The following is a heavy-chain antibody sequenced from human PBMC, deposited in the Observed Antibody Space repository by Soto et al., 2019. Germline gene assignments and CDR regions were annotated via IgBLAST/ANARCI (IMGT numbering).Heavy chain of an antibody. J-gene: IGHJ4*02. CDR3: ARDPRGIAAAGIRFDY. V-gene: IGHV4-4*02. D-gene: IGHD6-13*01. Sequence: SETLSLTCAVSGGSISSSNWWSWVRQPPGKGLEWIGEIYHSGSTNYNPSLKSRVTISVDKSKNQFSLKLSSVTAADTAVYYCARDPRGIAAAGIRFDYWGQGTLVTVSS. CDR1: GGSISSSNW. CDR2: IYHSGST.